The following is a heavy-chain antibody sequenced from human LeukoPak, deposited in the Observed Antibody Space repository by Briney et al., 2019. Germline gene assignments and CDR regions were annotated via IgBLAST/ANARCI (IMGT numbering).Heavy chain of an antibody. CDR1: GGSFSGYY. J-gene: IGHJ4*02. Sequence: SETLSLTCAVYGGSFSGYYWSWIRQHPGKGLEWIGYIYYSGSTYYNPSLKSRVTISVDTSKNQFSLKLSSVTTADTAVYYCASGDNDPLFDYWGQGTLVTVSS. CDR2: IYYSGST. V-gene: IGHV4-31*11. CDR3: ASGDNDPLFDY. D-gene: IGHD1-1*01.